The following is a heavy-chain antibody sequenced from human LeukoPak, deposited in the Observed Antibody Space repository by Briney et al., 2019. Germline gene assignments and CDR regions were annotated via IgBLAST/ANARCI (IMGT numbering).Heavy chain of an antibody. Sequence: ASVRVSCKASGFFFTGYYVQWLRQAPGQGLEWVGWMYFNSGATRYAPKFQDRVTMTRDTSISTAYMELSSLRADDTAMYFCAREGSSGQDWYAFDVWGQETMVTVSS. CDR2: MYFNSGAT. D-gene: IGHD5-12*01. V-gene: IGHV1-2*02. CDR3: AREGSSGQDWYAFDV. CDR1: GFFFTGYY. J-gene: IGHJ3*01.